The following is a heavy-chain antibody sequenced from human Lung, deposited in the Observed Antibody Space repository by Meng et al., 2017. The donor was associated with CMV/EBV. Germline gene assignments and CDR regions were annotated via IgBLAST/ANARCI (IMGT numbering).Heavy chain of an antibody. Sequence: VLLGGEGEGVVRPGSPLHLSCAASGFTFRSYAMHWVRQAPGKGLEWVAVISYDGSNKYYADSVKGRFTISRDNSKNTLYLQMNSLRAEDTAVYYCARDDSSSWGQGTLVTVSS. D-gene: IGHD3-22*01. CDR2: ISYDGSNK. J-gene: IGHJ5*02. V-gene: IGHV3-30-3*01. CDR3: ARDDSSS. CDR1: GFTFRSYA.